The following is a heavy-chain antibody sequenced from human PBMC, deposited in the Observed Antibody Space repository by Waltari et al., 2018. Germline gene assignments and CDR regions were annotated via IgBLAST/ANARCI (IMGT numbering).Heavy chain of an antibody. J-gene: IGHJ6*02. V-gene: IGHV3-23*01. CDR2: ISATGTRI. D-gene: IGHD2-15*01. Sequence: EVQLLEYGGGLVQPGGSLRLSCVASGLYSKDNRLSWVRQAPGKGLEWVSSISATGTRIYYADSVKGRFTISRDNSKNTIYVQMNSLSADDTAVYYCAKLWWGIYYYGMDVWGQGTAVTVS. CDR1: GLYSKDNR. CDR3: AKLWWGIYYYGMDV.